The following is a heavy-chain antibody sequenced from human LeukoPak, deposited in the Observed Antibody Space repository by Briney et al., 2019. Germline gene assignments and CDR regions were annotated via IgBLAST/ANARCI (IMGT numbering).Heavy chain of an antibody. J-gene: IGHJ6*03. CDR2: ISSSSTYI. V-gene: IGHV3-21*04. Sequence: GSLSLSYAASGFTFSSYNMNWVRRAPGKGLEWVSSISSSSTYIYYSDSVKGGFTISRDNAKNSLYLQMNSLRAEDTAIYYCAKNGDRGAYCSGGSCYPYYYYYIDVWGKGTTVTISS. CDR1: GFTFSSYN. D-gene: IGHD2-15*01. CDR3: AKNGDRGAYCSGGSCYPYYYYYIDV.